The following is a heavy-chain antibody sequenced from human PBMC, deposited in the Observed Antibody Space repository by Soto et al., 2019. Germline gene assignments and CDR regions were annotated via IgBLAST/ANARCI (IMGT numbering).Heavy chain of an antibody. CDR2: VNTGGSST. V-gene: IGHV3-23*01. CDR3: TKVVYGGNSAPNSGMDV. J-gene: IGHJ6*02. Sequence: HPGGSLRLSCAASGFTFSSYAMSWVRLAPGKGLEWVSTVNTGGSSTFYADSVKGRFTISRDNSKNTLFLQVNSLRAEDTAIYYCTKVVYGGNSAPNSGMDVWGQGTTVTVSS. CDR1: GFTFSSYA. D-gene: IGHD4-17*01.